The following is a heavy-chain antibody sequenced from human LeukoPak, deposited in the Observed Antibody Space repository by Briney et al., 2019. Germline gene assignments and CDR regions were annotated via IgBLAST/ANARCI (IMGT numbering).Heavy chain of an antibody. J-gene: IGHJ4*02. Sequence: GGSLRLSCAASGFTFSSYSMNWVRQAPGKGLGWVSSISSSGSYINYADSVKGRFTTSRDNAKNSLYLQMNSLRVEDTAVYYCARVKVGASDYWGQGTLVTVSS. CDR1: GFTFSSYS. V-gene: IGHV3-21*01. CDR3: ARVKVGASDY. D-gene: IGHD1-26*01. CDR2: ISSSGSYI.